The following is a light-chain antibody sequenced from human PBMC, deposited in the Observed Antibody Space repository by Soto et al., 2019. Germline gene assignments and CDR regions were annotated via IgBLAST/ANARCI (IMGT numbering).Light chain of an antibody. J-gene: IGLJ1*01. Sequence: QSVLTQTPSVSGAPGQRVTISCTGRSSNIGAGYDVHWYQHLPGTAPKLLIYGTTNRPSGVPDRLSGSKSGISASLAITGLQAEDEADYYCHSYDSSLSASVFGAGTRSPS. CDR2: GTT. CDR3: HSYDSSLSASV. CDR1: SSNIGAGYD. V-gene: IGLV1-40*01.